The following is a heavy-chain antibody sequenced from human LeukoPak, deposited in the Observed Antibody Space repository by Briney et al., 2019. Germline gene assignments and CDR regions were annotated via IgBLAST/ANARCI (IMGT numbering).Heavy chain of an antibody. Sequence: SETLSLTCTVSGGSISSYYWSWIRQPPGKGLEWIGYIYYTGSTTYSPSYKSRVTISVDTSRNQISLKLTSVTAADTAVYYCARHVAVGETAWGQGVLVGVFS. CDR3: ARHVAVGETA. V-gene: IGHV4-59*08. CDR2: IYYTGST. J-gene: IGHJ5*02. CDR1: GGSISSYY. D-gene: IGHD1-26*01.